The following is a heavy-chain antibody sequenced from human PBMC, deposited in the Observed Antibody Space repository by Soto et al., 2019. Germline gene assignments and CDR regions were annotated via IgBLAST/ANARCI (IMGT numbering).Heavy chain of an antibody. D-gene: IGHD2-15*01. CDR3: ARLPSRHLVGY. J-gene: IGHJ4*02. V-gene: IGHV4-39*01. CDR2: MFYGVST. Sequence: TLSLTCTVSGSSINSSGYYWGWIRQPPGKGLEWIGSMFYGVSTYYNPSLKSRVTVSVDTSKNQFSLNLRSVTAADTAVYYCARLPSRHLVGYWGQGTLVTVSS. CDR1: GSSINSSGYY.